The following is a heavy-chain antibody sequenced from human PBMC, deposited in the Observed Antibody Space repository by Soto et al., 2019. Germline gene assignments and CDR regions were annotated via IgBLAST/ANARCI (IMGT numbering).Heavy chain of an antibody. D-gene: IGHD5-18*01. Sequence: QVQLVQSVAEVKKPGSSVKVSCKASGGTFSSYAISWVRQAPGQGLEWMGGIIPIFGTANYAQKFQGRVTITAAEATSTAYMELSSLRSEDTAVYYCPSLTDTATNPFDYWGQGTLVTVSS. CDR2: IIPIFGTA. J-gene: IGHJ4*02. CDR1: GGTFSSYA. CDR3: PSLTDTATNPFDY. V-gene: IGHV1-69*01.